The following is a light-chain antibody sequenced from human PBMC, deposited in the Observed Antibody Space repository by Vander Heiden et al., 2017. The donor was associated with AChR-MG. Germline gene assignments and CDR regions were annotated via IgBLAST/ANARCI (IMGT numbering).Light chain of an antibody. CDR2: DDG. CDR3: QVLDSDDYVL. J-gene: IGLJ2*01. Sequence: SYVLTPPPSVAVTPGKTAKLTFGGYRLGMRRLHWYQQKPGQAPVLVVYDDGDRPSGTPERFSGSNSENTATLTITRVEAGDEADYYCQVLDSDDYVLFGGGTKLTVL. CDR1: RLGMRR. V-gene: IGLV3-21*03.